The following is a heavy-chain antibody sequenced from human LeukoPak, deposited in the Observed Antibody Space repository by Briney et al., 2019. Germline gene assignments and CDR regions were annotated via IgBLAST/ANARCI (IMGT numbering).Heavy chain of an antibody. CDR2: VNRDGSET. V-gene: IGHV3-7*03. D-gene: IGHD6-13*01. CDR3: AKLQQQLVDGGMDV. CDR1: GFAFSSHW. J-gene: IGHJ6*02. Sequence: GGSLRLSCAASGFAFSSHWMTWVRQVPGRGPEWVANVNRDGSETYYLDSVKGRFTISRDNSKNTLYLQMNSLRAEDTAVYYCAKLQQQLVDGGMDVWGQGTTVTVSS.